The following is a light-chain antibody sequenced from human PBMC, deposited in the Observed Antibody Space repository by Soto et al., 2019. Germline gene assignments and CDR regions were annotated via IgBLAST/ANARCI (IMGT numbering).Light chain of an antibody. J-gene: IGKJ2*01. V-gene: IGKV3-20*01. Sequence: EIVLTQSPGTLSLSPGERATLSCRASQSVSSSYLAWYQQKPGQAPRLLIYGASSRATGTPDRFSGSGSGTDFTLTISRLEPEDFAVYFCQKYGPSVPYTFGQGTKVDIK. CDR3: QKYGPSVPYT. CDR2: GAS. CDR1: QSVSSSY.